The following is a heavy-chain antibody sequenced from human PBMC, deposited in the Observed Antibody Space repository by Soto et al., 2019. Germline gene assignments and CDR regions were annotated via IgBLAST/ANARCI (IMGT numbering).Heavy chain of an antibody. V-gene: IGHV3-23*01. CDR1: GFTFRSYA. CDR3: AKAWNYDLLTGYRDCFDS. J-gene: IGHJ4*02. CDR2: ISGSGGST. Sequence: QPGGSLRLSCAASGFTFRSYAMSWVRQAPGKGLEWVSAISGSGGSTYYADSVKGRFTISRDNSKNTLYLQMNSLRAEDTAVYYCAKAWNYDLLTGYRDCFDSWGQGTLVTVSS. D-gene: IGHD3-9*01.